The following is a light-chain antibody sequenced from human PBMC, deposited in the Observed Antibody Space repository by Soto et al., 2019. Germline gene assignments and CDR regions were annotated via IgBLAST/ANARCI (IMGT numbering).Light chain of an antibody. CDR2: AAS. CDR1: QSVSSSY. Sequence: ESVLTQSPGTLSLSPGERATLSCRASQSVSSSYLAWYQQKPGQAPRLLIYAASTRATGIPDRFSGSGSGTDFTLTISRLEPEDFAVYFCQLYGSSPPRYTFGQGTKLEI. J-gene: IGKJ2*01. CDR3: QLYGSSPPRYT. V-gene: IGKV3-20*01.